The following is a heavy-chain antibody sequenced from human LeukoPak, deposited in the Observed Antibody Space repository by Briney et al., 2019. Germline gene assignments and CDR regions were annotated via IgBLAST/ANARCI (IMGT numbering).Heavy chain of an antibody. CDR1: GFTFSSYA. D-gene: IGHD5-12*01. Sequence: PGGSLRLSCAASGFTFSSYAMNWVRQAPGKGLERDSGISGSGGSIYYADSVKGRFTTSRDNSKNTPYLQMKSLRAEDTAVYYCAKDQGYSGYDFAYWGQGTLVTVSS. CDR2: ISGSGGSI. J-gene: IGHJ4*02. CDR3: AKDQGYSGYDFAY. V-gene: IGHV3-23*01.